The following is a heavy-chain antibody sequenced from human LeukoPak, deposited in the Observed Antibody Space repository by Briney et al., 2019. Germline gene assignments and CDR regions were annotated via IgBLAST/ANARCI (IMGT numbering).Heavy chain of an antibody. CDR2: ISYDGSNK. V-gene: IGHV3-30-3*01. CDR3: ARVIGQWLVTGVDY. Sequence: GGSLRLSCAASGFTFSSYAMHWVRQAPGKGLEWEAVISYDGSNKYYADSVRGRFTISRDNSKNALYLQVNSLRTEDTAVYYCARVIGQWLVTGVDYWGQGTLVTVSS. D-gene: IGHD6-19*01. J-gene: IGHJ4*02. CDR1: GFTFSSYA.